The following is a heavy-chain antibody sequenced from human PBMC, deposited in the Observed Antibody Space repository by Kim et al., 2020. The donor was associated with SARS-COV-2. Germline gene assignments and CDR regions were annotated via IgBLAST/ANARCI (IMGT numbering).Heavy chain of an antibody. CDR2: ISGNGGST. CDR1: GFTFSNYA. CDR3: AKDRGGYSYGSYNYYGMDV. D-gene: IGHD5-18*01. J-gene: IGHJ6*02. V-gene: IGHV3-23*01. Sequence: GSLRLSCAASGFTFSNYAMSWVRQPPGKGLEWVSAISGNGGSTFYADSVKGRFTISRDNSENTLYLQMNGLRAEDTAEYYCAKDRGGYSYGSYNYYGMDVWGQGTTVTVSS.